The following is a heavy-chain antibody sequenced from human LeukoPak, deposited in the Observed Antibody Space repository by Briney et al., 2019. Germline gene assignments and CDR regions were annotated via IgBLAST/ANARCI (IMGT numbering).Heavy chain of an antibody. CDR1: GFTFSDYY. D-gene: IGHD2-15*01. V-gene: IGHV3-11*05. CDR2: ISSRSDYT. J-gene: IGHJ5*02. CDR3: ARVLWFDG. Sequence: TGGSLRLSCAASGFTFSDYYMSWIRQAPGKGLEWISYISSRSDYTNYADSVKGRFTISRDNAKNSLYLHMNNLRVEDTAVYFCARVLWFDGGGQGTLVTVSS.